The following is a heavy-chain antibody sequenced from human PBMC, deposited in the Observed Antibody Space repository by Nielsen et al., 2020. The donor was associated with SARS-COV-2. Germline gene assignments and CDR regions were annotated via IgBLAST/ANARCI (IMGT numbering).Heavy chain of an antibody. Sequence: WIRQPPGKGLEWVSSISSSSSYIYYADSVKGRFTISRDNAKNSLDLQMNSLRAEDTAVYYCARGHPTVGSDWFDPWGQGTLVTVSS. V-gene: IGHV3-21*01. D-gene: IGHD4-17*01. J-gene: IGHJ5*02. CDR3: ARGHPTVGSDWFDP. CDR2: ISSSSSYI.